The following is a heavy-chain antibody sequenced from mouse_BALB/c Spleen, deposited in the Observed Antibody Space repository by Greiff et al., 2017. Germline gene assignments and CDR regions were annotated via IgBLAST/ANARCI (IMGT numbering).Heavy chain of an antibody. CDR3: TREGYDYDGSWYFDV. CDR1: GYTFTSYY. Sequence: QVHVKQSGAELVKPGASVKLSCKASGYTFTSYYMYWVKQRPGQGLEWIGEINPSNGGTNFNEKFKSKATLTVDKSSSTAYMQLSSLTSEDSAVYYCTREGYDYDGSWYFDVWGAGTTVTVSS. CDR2: INPSNGGT. J-gene: IGHJ1*01. V-gene: IGHV1S81*02. D-gene: IGHD2-4*01.